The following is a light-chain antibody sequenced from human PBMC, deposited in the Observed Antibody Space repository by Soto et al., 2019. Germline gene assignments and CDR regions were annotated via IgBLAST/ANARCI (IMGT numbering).Light chain of an antibody. CDR1: QTVNNK. CDR3: QQYDSSPIT. Sequence: EILMTQAPATLSVSPRERATPSCQATQTVNNKVVWYQHKPGQAPRLLIYDASNRATGIPDRFSGSGSGTDFTLTISRLEPEDFAVYYCQQYDSSPITFGQGTRLEIK. J-gene: IGKJ5*01. V-gene: IGKV3-20*01. CDR2: DAS.